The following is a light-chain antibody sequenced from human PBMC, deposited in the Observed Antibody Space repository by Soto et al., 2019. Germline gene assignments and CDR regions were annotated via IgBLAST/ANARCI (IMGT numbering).Light chain of an antibody. CDR1: NSDVGDYNF. J-gene: IGLJ3*02. CDR2: EVS. CDR3: NSYTSSSSWV. Sequence: QSALTQPASVSGSPGQSITISCTGTNSDVGDYNFVSWYQQHPGEVPKLIIYEVSNRPSGISNRFSGSKSANTASLTISGLQAEDEADYYCNSYTSSSSWVFGGGTQLTVL. V-gene: IGLV2-14*01.